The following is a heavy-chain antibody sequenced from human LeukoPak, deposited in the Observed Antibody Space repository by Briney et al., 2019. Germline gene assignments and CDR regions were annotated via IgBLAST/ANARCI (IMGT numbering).Heavy chain of an antibody. Sequence: SETLSLTFTVSGGSISSSGYYWGWIRQPPGKGLEWIGSIYYSGATYYSPSLKSRVTISLDTSENQFSLKLNSVTAADTAVYYCARQGDGGYTYGNFDSWGQGTLVTVSS. V-gene: IGHV4-39*01. CDR1: GGSISSSGYY. CDR2: IYYSGAT. CDR3: ARQGDGGYTYGNFDS. J-gene: IGHJ4*02. D-gene: IGHD5-18*01.